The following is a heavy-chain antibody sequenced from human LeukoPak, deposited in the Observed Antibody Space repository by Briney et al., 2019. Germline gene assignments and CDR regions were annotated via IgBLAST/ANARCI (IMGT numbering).Heavy chain of an antibody. D-gene: IGHD2-15*01. CDR3: ARDGGSTGWYYFDY. V-gene: IGHV4-31*03. Sequence: PSQTLSLTCTVSGGSISSGGYYWSWIRQHPGKGLEWIGYIYYSGSTYYNPSLKSRVTISVDTSKNQFSLKLSSVTAADTAVYYCARDGGSTGWYYFDYWGQGTLVTVSS. J-gene: IGHJ4*02. CDR2: IYYSGST. CDR1: GGSISSGGYY.